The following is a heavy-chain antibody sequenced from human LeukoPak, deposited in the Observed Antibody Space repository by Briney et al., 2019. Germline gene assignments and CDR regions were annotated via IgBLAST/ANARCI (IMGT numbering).Heavy chain of an antibody. D-gene: IGHD2-2*01. CDR1: GFTFSNYW. Sequence: GGSLRLSCAASGFTFSNYWMHWVRQAPGEGLVWVSRISTDGSSSTYTDSVKGRFTISRDNAKTTLYLQMNSLRAEDTAIYSCGRGFALVPAGIPDYWGQGILVTVSS. V-gene: IGHV3-74*01. CDR3: GRGFALVPAGIPDY. J-gene: IGHJ4*02. CDR2: ISTDGSSS.